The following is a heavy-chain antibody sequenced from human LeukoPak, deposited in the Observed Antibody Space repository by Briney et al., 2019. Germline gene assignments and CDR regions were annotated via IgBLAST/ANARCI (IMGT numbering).Heavy chain of an antibody. V-gene: IGHV3-23*01. CDR1: RFTFSSYA. CDR2: ISGSGGST. D-gene: IGHD1-26*01. J-gene: IGHJ4*02. Sequence: GGSLRLSCAASRFTFSSYAMRWVRQPPGKGLEWVSAISGSGGSTYYADSVKGRFTLSRDHSKNTPYLQMNSLRAEETAVYYCAKDYRRGSCPRGDFDYWGERTLVTVSS. CDR3: AKDYRRGSCPRGDFDY.